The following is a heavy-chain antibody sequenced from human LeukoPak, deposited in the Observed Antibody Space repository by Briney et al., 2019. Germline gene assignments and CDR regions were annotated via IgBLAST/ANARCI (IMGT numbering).Heavy chain of an antibody. D-gene: IGHD3-22*01. V-gene: IGHV4-39*01. Sequence: SETLSLTCTVSGGSIRSSSYYWGWIRQPPGKGLEWIGSIYYSGSTYYNPSLKSRVTISVDTSKNQFSLKLSSVTAADTAVYYCARTMIVVARQYYFDYWGQGTLVTVSS. CDR1: GGSIRSSSYY. CDR2: IYYSGST. CDR3: ARTMIVVARQYYFDY. J-gene: IGHJ4*02.